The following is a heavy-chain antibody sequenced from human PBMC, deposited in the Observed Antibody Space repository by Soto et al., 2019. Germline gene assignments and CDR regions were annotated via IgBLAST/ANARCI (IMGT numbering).Heavy chain of an antibody. Sequence: GASVKVSCKASGYTFTGYYMHWVRQAPGQGLEWMGWINPNSGGTNYAQKFQGWVTMTRDTSISTAYMELSRLRSDDTAVYYCARGTGTTRYYYGMDVWGQGTTVNVSS. CDR1: GYTFTGYY. D-gene: IGHD1-7*01. CDR3: ARGTGTTRYYYGMDV. V-gene: IGHV1-2*04. CDR2: INPNSGGT. J-gene: IGHJ6*02.